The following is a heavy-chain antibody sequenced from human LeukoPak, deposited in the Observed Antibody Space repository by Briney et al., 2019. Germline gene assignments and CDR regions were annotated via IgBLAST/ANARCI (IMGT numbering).Heavy chain of an antibody. CDR2: IYHSGST. J-gene: IGHJ5*02. V-gene: IGHV4-30-2*01. Sequence: PSQTLSLTCAVSGGSISSGGYSWSWIRQPPGKGLEWIGYIYHSGSTYYNPSLKSRVTISVDGSKNQFSLKLSSVTAADTAVYYCARGVVKGGYCSSTSCLPWFDPWGQGTLVTVSS. CDR3: ARGVVKGGYCSSTSCLPWFDP. CDR1: GGSISSGGYS. D-gene: IGHD2-2*01.